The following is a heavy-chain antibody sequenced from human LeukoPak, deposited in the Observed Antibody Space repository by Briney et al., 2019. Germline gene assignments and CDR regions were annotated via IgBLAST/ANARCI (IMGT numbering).Heavy chain of an antibody. V-gene: IGHV3-33*01. Sequence: PGRSLRLSCAASGFTLSNYGMHWVRQAPPKGLERVAAIWYDGSNKYYADSVKGRFTISRDNSKNTLYLQVNSLRAEDTAVYYCARDRGSYGDFLFDYWGQGTLVTVSS. CDR3: ARDRGSYGDFLFDY. D-gene: IGHD4-17*01. CDR1: GFTLSNYG. J-gene: IGHJ4*02. CDR2: IWYDGSNK.